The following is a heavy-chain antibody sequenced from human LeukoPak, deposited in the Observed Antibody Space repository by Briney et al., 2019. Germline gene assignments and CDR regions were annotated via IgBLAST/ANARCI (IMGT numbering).Heavy chain of an antibody. J-gene: IGHJ4*02. V-gene: IGHV3-23*01. D-gene: IGHD6-6*01. CDR2: IAGGDDR. CDR1: GFIFSPYA. CDR3: AKDGPYSSSSFDY. Sequence: GGSLRLSCAASGFIFSPYARSWVRHAPGKGLEWGPGIAGGDDRFYGDSVKGRFTISTANSKNPVDLQMNSLRVEATAVYYCAKDGPYSSSSFDYWGQGTLVTVSS.